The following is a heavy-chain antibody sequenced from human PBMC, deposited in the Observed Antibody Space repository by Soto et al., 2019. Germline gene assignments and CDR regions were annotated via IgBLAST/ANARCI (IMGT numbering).Heavy chain of an antibody. V-gene: IGHV4-34*01. D-gene: IGHD3-10*01. CDR2: INHSGST. J-gene: IGHJ6*02. Sequence: PSETLSLTCAVYGGSFSGYYWSWIRQPPGKGLEWIGEINHSGSTNYNPSLKCRVTISVDTSKNQFSLKLSSVTAADTAVYYCARVRITMVRGVIRNYYYYGMDVWGQGTTVTVS. CDR3: ARVRITMVRGVIRNYYYYGMDV. CDR1: GGSFSGYY.